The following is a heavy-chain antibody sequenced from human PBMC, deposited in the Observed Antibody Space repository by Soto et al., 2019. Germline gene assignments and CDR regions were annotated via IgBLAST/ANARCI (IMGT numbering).Heavy chain of an antibody. J-gene: IGHJ3*02. D-gene: IGHD4-17*01. CDR2: ISYDGSNK. Sequence: GGPLRLSCAASGFTFSSYGMHWVRQAPGKGLEWVAVISYDGSNKYYADSVKGRFTISRDNSKNTLYLQMSSLRAEDTAVYYCVKDDAYGAKKAAFDIWGQGTMVTVSS. V-gene: IGHV3-30*18. CDR3: VKDDAYGAKKAAFDI. CDR1: GFTFSSYG.